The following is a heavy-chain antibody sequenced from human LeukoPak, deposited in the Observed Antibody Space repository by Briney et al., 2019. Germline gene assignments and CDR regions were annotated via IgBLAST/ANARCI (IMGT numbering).Heavy chain of an antibody. CDR3: ARGSPPGYCSSTSCHTRYYYYGMDV. D-gene: IGHD2-2*01. J-gene: IGHJ6*02. V-gene: IGHV3-53*04. Sequence: GGSLRLSCAASGFTVSSNYMSWVRQAPGKGLEWVSVIYSGGSTYYADSVKGRFTISRHHSKNTLYLQMNSMRAEDTAVYYCARGSPPGYCSSTSCHTRYYYYGMDVWGQGTTVTVSS. CDR2: IYSGGST. CDR1: GFTVSSNY.